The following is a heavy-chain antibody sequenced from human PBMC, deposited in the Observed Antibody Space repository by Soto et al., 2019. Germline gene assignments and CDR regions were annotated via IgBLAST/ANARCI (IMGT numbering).Heavy chain of an antibody. CDR1: GFTVSSYG. D-gene: IGHD2-15*01. J-gene: IGHJ4*02. CDR2: ISRDGGTK. CDR3: TREVASVY. Sequence: QMQLVESGRGVVQPGRSLRLSCAASGFTVSSYGMHWVRQAPGKGLEWVAVISRDGGTKYYADSVKGRFTISRDNSRNTLFLEMNSLRGDDMAVYYYTREVASVYWGQGTLVTVSS. V-gene: IGHV3-30*03.